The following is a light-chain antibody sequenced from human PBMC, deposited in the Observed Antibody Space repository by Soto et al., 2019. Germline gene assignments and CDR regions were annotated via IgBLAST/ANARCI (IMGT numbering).Light chain of an antibody. J-gene: IGKJ3*01. CDR2: GAS. Sequence: EVVLTQSPDTLSLSPGESATLSCRASQSVTRNFLTWYQQRPGQAPRLLIYGASIRSTGIPDRFSGRGSGTDFTLTIMKLVPEDCAIYYCHEYGSSFGRGTKVDVK. V-gene: IGKV3-20*01. CDR1: QSVTRNF. CDR3: HEYGSS.